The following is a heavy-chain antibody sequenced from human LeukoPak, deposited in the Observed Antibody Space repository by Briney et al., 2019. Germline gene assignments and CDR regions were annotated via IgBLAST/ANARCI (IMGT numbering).Heavy chain of an antibody. J-gene: IGHJ6*02. CDR2: IYYSGST. CDR3: ARHYHGGNPKDYYYGMDV. V-gene: IGHV4-39*01. Sequence: PSETLSPTCTVSGGSISSSSYYWGWIRQPPGKGLEWIGSIYYSGSTYYNPSLKSRVTISVDTSKNQFSLKLSSVTAADTAVYYCARHYHGGNPKDYYYGMDVWGQGTTVTVSS. CDR1: GGSISSSSYY. D-gene: IGHD4-23*01.